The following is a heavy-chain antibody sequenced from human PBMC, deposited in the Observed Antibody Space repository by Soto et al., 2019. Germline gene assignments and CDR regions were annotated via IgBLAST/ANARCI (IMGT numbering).Heavy chain of an antibody. D-gene: IGHD1-26*01. V-gene: IGHV1-24*01. CDR2: FDPEDGET. CDR1: GYTLTELS. J-gene: IGHJ4*02. CDR3: ATAPSGSTGHFDY. Sequence: ASVKVSCKVSGYTLTELSMHWVRQAPGKGLEWMGGFDPEDGETIYAQKFQGRVTMTEDTSTDTADMELSSLRSEDTAVYYCATAPSGSTGHFDYWGQGTLVTVSS.